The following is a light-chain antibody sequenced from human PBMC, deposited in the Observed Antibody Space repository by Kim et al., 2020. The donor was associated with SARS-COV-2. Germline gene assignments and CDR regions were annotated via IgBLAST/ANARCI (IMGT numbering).Light chain of an antibody. CDR2: VNSDGSH. CDR3: QTWDTGVRV. CDR1: SGHTRYA. V-gene: IGLV4-69*02. Sequence: QPVLTQSPSASASLGASVKLTCTLSSGHTRYAIAWHQQQPEKGPRFLMKVNSDGSHSKAIGIPDRFSGSSSGAERYLTISSLQSEDEADYYCQTWDTGVRVFGGGTQLTV. J-gene: IGLJ3*02.